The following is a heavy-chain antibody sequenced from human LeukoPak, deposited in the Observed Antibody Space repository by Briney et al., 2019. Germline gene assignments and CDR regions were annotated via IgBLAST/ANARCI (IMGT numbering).Heavy chain of an antibody. D-gene: IGHD6-6*01. CDR3: ARGLSRIAARRGDFFDY. J-gene: IGHJ4*02. Sequence: SETLSLTCAVYGGSFSGYYWSWIRQPPGNGLEWIGEINHSGSTNYNPSLKSRVTISVDTSKNQFSLKLSSVTAADTAVYYCARGLSRIAARRGDFFDYWGQGTLVTVSS. CDR1: GGSFSGYY. V-gene: IGHV4-34*01. CDR2: INHSGST.